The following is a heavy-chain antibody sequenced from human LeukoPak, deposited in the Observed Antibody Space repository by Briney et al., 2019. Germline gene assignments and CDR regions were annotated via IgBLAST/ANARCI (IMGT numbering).Heavy chain of an antibody. D-gene: IGHD3-10*01. CDR1: GGSISSYY. CDR2: IYTSGST. J-gene: IGHJ5*02. V-gene: IGHV4-4*07. CDR3: ARDRGVRYYYGSGSPAVGWFDP. Sequence: SETLSLTCTVSGGSISSYYWSWIRQPAGKGLEWIGRIYTSGSTNYNPSLKSRVTMSVDTSKNQFSLKLSSVTAADTAVYYCARDRGVRYYYGSGSPAVGWFDPWGQGTLVTVSS.